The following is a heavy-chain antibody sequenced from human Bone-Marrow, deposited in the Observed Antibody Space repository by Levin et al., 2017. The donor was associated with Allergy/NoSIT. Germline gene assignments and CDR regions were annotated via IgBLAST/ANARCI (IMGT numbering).Heavy chain of an antibody. V-gene: IGHV3-72*01. J-gene: IGHJ3*02. CDR1: GFSFSDHF. Sequence: GESLKISCAASGFSFSDHFMDWVRQAPGRGLEWVGRSRNKAHSYSTEYAASVKGRFTISREDSKNSLYLQMDSLKTEDTALYYCARSGVSRNWGDAFDIWGQGTMGTVSS. CDR2: SRNKAHSYST. CDR3: ARSGVSRNWGDAFDI. D-gene: IGHD7-27*01.